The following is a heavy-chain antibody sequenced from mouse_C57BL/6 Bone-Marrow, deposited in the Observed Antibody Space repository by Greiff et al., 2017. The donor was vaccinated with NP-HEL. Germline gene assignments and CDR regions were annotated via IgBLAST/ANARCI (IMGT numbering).Heavy chain of an antibody. V-gene: IGHV1-81*01. CDR1: GYTFTSYG. CDR2: IYPRSGNT. Sequence: VQLQQSGAELARPGASVKLSCKASGYTFTSYGISWVKQRTGQGLEWIGEIYPRSGNTYYNEKFKGKATLTADKSSSTAYMELRSLTSEDSAVYFCARGGLRRGGGFAYWGQGTLVTVSA. D-gene: IGHD2-2*01. CDR3: ARGGLRRGGGFAY. J-gene: IGHJ3*01.